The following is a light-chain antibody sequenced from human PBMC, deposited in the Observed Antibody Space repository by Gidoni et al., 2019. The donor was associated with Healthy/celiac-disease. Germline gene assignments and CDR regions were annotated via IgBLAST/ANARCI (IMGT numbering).Light chain of an antibody. CDR1: QSVSSN. J-gene: IGKJ2*02. V-gene: IGKV3-15*01. CDR2: GAS. CDR3: QQYNNWPGT. Sequence: EIVMTQPPATLSVYPGERATLSCRASQSVSSNLAWYQQKPGQAPSLLIYGASTSATGIPARFSGSGSGTEFTLTISSLQSEDFAVYYCQQYNNWPGTFXPXTKLEIK.